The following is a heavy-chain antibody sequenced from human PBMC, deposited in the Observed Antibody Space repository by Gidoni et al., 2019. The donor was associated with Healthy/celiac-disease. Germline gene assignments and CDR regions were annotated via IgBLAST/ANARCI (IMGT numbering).Heavy chain of an antibody. Sequence: QVQLQQWGAGLLKPSETLSLTCAVYGGSFSGYYWSWIRQPPGKGLEWIGEINHSGSTNYNPSLKSRVTISVDTSKNQFSLKLSSVTAADTAVYYCARAPVWILGYYGMDVWGQGTTVTVSS. V-gene: IGHV4-34*01. D-gene: IGHD3-16*01. CDR3: ARAPVWILGYYGMDV. CDR2: INHSGST. J-gene: IGHJ6*02. CDR1: GGSFSGYY.